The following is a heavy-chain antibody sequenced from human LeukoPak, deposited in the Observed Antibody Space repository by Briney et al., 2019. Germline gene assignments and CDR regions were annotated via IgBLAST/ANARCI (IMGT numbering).Heavy chain of an antibody. J-gene: IGHJ4*02. CDR1: GASVTSSY. V-gene: IGHV4-59*02. Sequence: SETLSLTCSVSGASVTSSYWTWVRLPPGRGPEWIGYIYYTGYTNYNPSLKSRVTISLDIYTNQLSLEVISVTAADTAIYYCARAPIGSIDYWGPGALVTVSS. CDR3: ARAPIGSIDY. CDR2: IYYTGYT. D-gene: IGHD1-1*01.